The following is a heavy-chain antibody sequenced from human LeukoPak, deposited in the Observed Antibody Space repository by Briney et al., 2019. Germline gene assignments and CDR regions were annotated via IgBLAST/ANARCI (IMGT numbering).Heavy chain of an antibody. J-gene: IGHJ3*02. CDR1: GYSFTTYW. Sequence: GESLKISCKGSGYSFTTYWIGWVRQMPGKGLEWMGIIYPGDSDTRYSPSFQGQVTISADKSISTAYLQWSSLKASDTAMYYCARRDYYDSSGLDAFDIWGQGTMVTVSS. V-gene: IGHV5-51*01. D-gene: IGHD3-22*01. CDR2: IYPGDSDT. CDR3: ARRDYYDSSGLDAFDI.